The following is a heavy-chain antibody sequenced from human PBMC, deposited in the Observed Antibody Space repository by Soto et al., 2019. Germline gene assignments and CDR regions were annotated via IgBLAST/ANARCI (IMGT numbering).Heavy chain of an antibody. D-gene: IGHD1-26*01. CDR2: HYSGGST. Sequence: PGGSLRLSCAISGFSVSSNYLSWVRQAPGKGLEWVSVHYSGGSTYYADSVQGRFTISRDKSNNTLYLQMRRVRAEDTAVYFCARHRHPRGTVGATSPLDYWGQGTLVTVSS. CDR3: ARHRHPRGTVGATSPLDY. V-gene: IGHV3-53*01. J-gene: IGHJ4*02. CDR1: GFSVSSNY.